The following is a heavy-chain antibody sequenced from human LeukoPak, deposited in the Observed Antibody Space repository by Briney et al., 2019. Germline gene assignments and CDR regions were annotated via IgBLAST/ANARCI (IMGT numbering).Heavy chain of an antibody. J-gene: IGHJ4*02. CDR2: IRYDGSNK. CDR1: GFTFSSYG. Sequence: GGSLRLSCAASGFTFSSYGMHWVRQAPGKGLEWVAFIRYDGSNKYYADSVEGRFTISRDNSKNTLYLQMNSLRAEDTAVYYCAKDLRPSTMIVVVYFDYWGQGTLVTASP. CDR3: AKDLRPSTMIVVVYFDY. V-gene: IGHV3-30*02. D-gene: IGHD3-22*01.